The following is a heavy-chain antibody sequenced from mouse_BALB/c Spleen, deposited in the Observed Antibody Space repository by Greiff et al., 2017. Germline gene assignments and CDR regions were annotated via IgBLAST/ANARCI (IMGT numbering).Heavy chain of an antibody. CDR1: GFTFSSFG. CDR3: AISRDGYYGGAMDY. J-gene: IGHJ4*01. D-gene: IGHD2-3*01. CDR2: ISSGSSTI. V-gene: IGHV5-17*02. Sequence: DVHLVESGGGLVQPGGSRKLSCAASGFTFSSFGMHWVRQAPEKGLEWVAYISSGSSTIYYADTVKGRFTISRDNPKNTLFLQMTSLRSEDTAMYYCAISRDGYYGGAMDYWGQGTSVTVSS.